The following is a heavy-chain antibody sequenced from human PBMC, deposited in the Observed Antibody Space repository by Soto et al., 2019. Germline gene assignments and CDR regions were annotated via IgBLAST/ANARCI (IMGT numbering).Heavy chain of an antibody. CDR1: GFTFSSYA. D-gene: IGHD1-26*01. V-gene: IGHV3-30-3*01. CDR3: ARKGILGIGNNWFDL. CDR2: ISYDGSNK. J-gene: IGHJ5*02. Sequence: GSLRLSCAASGFTFSSYAMHWVRQAPGKGLEWVAVISYDGSNKYYADSVKGRFTISRDNSKNTLFLQMNSLRAEDTAMYYCARKGILGIGNNWFDLWGQGTLVTVSS.